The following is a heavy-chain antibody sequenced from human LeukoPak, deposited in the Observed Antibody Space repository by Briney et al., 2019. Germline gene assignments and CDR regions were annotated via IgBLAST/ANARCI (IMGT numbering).Heavy chain of an antibody. D-gene: IGHD6-19*01. V-gene: IGHV1-18*04. Sequence: ASVKVSCKASGYTFTGYYMHWVRQAPGQGLEWMGWISAYNGNTNYAQKFQGRVTMTTDTSTSTAYMELRSLRSDDTAIYYCAREEKERSGWYVRFDPWGQGTLVTVSS. CDR1: GYTFTGYY. CDR2: ISAYNGNT. J-gene: IGHJ5*02. CDR3: AREEKERSGWYVRFDP.